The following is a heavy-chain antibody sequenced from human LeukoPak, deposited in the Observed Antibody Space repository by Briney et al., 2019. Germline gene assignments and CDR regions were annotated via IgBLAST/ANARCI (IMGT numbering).Heavy chain of an antibody. D-gene: IGHD2-21*01. CDR1: GGSISSSSYY. Sequence: PSETLSLTCTVSGGSISSSSYYWGWIRQPPGKGLEWIGSIYHSGSTYYNPSLKSRVTISVDTSKNQFSLKLSSVTAADTAVYYCARDGLVVGGPFDYWGQGTLVTVSS. V-gene: IGHV4-39*07. CDR3: ARDGLVVGGPFDY. CDR2: IYHSGST. J-gene: IGHJ4*02.